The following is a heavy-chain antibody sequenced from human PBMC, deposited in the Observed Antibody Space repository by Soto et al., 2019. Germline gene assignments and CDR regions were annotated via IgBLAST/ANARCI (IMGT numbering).Heavy chain of an antibody. CDR3: AREYYGLLTGYYNDH. CDR1: GFPFSSYW. V-gene: IGHV3-74*01. D-gene: IGHD3-9*01. CDR2: ISGDGTTI. Sequence: EVQLVESGGDSVQPGGSLRLSCAASGFPFSSYWMHWVRHTPGKGLEWVSRISGDGTTIYYADSVTGRFTVSRDNAKNTLTLQISGLGAEDTALYYCAREYYGLLTGYYNDHWGQGTLVSVSS. J-gene: IGHJ4*02.